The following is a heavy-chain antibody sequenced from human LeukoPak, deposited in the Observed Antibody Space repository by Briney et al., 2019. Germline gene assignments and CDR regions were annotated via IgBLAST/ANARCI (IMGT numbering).Heavy chain of an antibody. D-gene: IGHD1-26*01. Sequence: SGGSLRLSCAASGFTFSSYSMNWVRQAPGKGLEWVSSISSSSSYIYYADSVKGRFTISRDNAKNSLYLQMNSLRAEDTAVYYCAGFIVGADYYFDYWGQGTLVTVSS. J-gene: IGHJ4*02. V-gene: IGHV3-21*01. CDR1: GFTFSSYS. CDR3: AGFIVGADYYFDY. CDR2: ISSSSSYI.